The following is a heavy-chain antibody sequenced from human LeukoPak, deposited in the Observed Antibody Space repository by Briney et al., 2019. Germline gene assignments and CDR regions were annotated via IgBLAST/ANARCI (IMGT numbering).Heavy chain of an antibody. Sequence: GESLKISCKGSGYSFTNYWIGWVRQMPGKGLEWMGIIYPGDSDTRYSPSFQGQVTISADKSISTAYLQWSSLKASDTAMYYCARGGVYDSSGFRISPENWFDPWGQGTLVTVSS. CDR2: IYPGDSDT. CDR3: ARGGVYDSSGFRISPENWFDP. V-gene: IGHV5-51*01. CDR1: GYSFTNYW. D-gene: IGHD3-22*01. J-gene: IGHJ5*02.